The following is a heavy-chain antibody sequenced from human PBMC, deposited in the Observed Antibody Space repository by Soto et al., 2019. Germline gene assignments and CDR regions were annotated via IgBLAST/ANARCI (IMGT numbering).Heavy chain of an antibody. J-gene: IGHJ6*03. CDR1: GFTFDDYA. CDR3: AKSREQKYYDFWSGYFGYMDV. Sequence: GGSLRLSCAASGFTFDDYAMHWVRQAPGKGLEWVSGISWNSGSIGYADSVKGRFTISRDNAKNSLYLQMNSLRAEDTALYYCAKSREQKYYDFWSGYFGYMDVWGKGTTVTVSS. CDR2: ISWNSGSI. D-gene: IGHD3-3*01. V-gene: IGHV3-9*01.